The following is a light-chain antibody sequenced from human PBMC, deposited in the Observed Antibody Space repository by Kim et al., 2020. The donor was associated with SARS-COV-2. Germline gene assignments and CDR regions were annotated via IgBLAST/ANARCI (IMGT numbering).Light chain of an antibody. J-gene: IGLJ3*02. Sequence: RVTISCTGSSSNIGAGHDVHWYQQLPGTAPKLLIYGNNNRPSGVPDRFSGAKSGTSASLAITGLQAEDESDYYCQSYDNSLSAWVFGGGTQLTVL. CDR2: GNN. V-gene: IGLV1-40*01. CDR1: SSNIGAGHD. CDR3: QSYDNSLSAWV.